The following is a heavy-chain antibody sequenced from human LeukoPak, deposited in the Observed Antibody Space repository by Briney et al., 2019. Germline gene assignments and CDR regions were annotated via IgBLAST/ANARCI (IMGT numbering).Heavy chain of an antibody. CDR3: ARWSRDGYNYFDY. CDR1: GGSISGYY. CDR2: IYYSGST. Sequence: SETLSLTCTVSGGSISGYYWTWIRQPPGKGLEWIGYIYYSGSTNYNPSLKSRVTISLDTSKNQFSLKLSSVTAADTAVYYCARWSRDGYNYFDYWGQGTLVTVSS. J-gene: IGHJ4*02. D-gene: IGHD5-24*01. V-gene: IGHV4-59*01.